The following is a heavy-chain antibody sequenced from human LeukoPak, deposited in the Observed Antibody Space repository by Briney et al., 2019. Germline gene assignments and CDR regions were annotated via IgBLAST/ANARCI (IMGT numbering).Heavy chain of an antibody. V-gene: IGHV4-30-4*01. J-gene: IGHJ5*02. CDR3: ARGGGTTPWFAP. CDR1: GGSISSGDYY. CDR2: IYYSGTT. D-gene: IGHD1-7*01. Sequence: SETLSLTCTVSGGSISSGDYYWSWIRQPPGKGLEWIGYIYYSGTTYYNPSLKSRVSISVDTSKNQFSLKLSSVTAADTAVYYCARGGGTTPWFAPGGREPRLIVSS.